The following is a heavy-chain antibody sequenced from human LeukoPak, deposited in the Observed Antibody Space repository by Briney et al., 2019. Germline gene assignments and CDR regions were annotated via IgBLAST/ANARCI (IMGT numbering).Heavy chain of an antibody. CDR2: ISAYNGNT. V-gene: IGHV1-18*01. CDR3: ARDPGGSSSWYGYYYYMDV. D-gene: IGHD6-13*01. Sequence: ASVKVSCKASGYTFTSYGISWVRQAPGQGLEWMGWISAYNGNTNYAQKLQGRVTMTTDTSTSTAYMELRSLRSDDTAVYYCARDPGGSSSWYGYYYYMDVWGKGTTVTVSS. CDR1: GYTFTSYG. J-gene: IGHJ6*03.